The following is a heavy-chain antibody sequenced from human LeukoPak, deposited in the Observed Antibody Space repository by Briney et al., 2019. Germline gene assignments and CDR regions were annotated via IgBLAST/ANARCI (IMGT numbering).Heavy chain of an antibody. Sequence: PSETLSLTCTVSGYSISSGYYWGWIRQPPGKGLEWIGSIYHSGSTYYNPSLKSRVTISVDTSKNQFSLKLSSVTAADTAVYYCARVFSRYSSSWTFDYWGQGTLVTASS. CDR1: GYSISSGYY. J-gene: IGHJ4*02. CDR2: IYHSGST. CDR3: ARVFSRYSSSWTFDY. V-gene: IGHV4-38-2*02. D-gene: IGHD6-13*01.